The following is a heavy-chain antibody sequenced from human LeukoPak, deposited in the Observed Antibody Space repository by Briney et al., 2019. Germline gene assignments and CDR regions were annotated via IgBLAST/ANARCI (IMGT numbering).Heavy chain of an antibody. CDR1: GGSFSGYY. D-gene: IGHD6-13*01. CDR3: ARVLIAAAVADY. V-gene: IGHV4-34*01. Sequence: SETLSLTCAVYGGSFSGYYWSWIRQPPGKGLEWIGEINHSGSTNYNPPLKSRVTISVDTSKNQFSLKLSSVTAADTAVYYCARVLIAAAVADYWGQGTLVTVSS. J-gene: IGHJ4*02. CDR2: INHSGST.